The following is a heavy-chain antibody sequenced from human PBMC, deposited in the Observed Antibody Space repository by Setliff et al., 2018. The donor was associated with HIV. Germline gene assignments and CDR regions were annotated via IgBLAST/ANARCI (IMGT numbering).Heavy chain of an antibody. V-gene: IGHV3-53*01. CDR2: IYSVGIT. CDR1: GFTVSSNS. J-gene: IGHJ4*02. Sequence: QAGGSLRLSCAASGFTVSSNSMSWVRQAPGKGLEWASVIYSVGITYYTDSVKGRFTISRDNAKNSLYLQMNSLRAEDTAVYYCARSRAAGFDYWGQGTLVTVSS. CDR3: ARSRAAGFDY. D-gene: IGHD6-13*01.